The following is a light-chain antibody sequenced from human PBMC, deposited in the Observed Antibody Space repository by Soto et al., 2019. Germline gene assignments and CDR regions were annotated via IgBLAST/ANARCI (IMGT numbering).Light chain of an antibody. CDR1: QDITWW. J-gene: IGKJ1*01. CDR3: QQYKSYSWT. V-gene: IGKV1-12*01. CDR2: GAS. Sequence: DIQMTQSPSSVSGSVGDRVTITCLASQDITWWLAWYQQKPGKAPKLLIYGASSLQSGVPSRFSGGGSGTEFTLTISNLQPDDFASYYCQQYKSYSWTFGQGTKVDIK.